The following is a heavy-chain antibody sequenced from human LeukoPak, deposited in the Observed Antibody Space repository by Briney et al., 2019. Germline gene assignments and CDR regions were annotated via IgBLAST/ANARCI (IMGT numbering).Heavy chain of an antibody. CDR3: AKDLNWNLVEGYFVY. V-gene: IGHV3-9*01. D-gene: IGHD1-7*01. CDR1: GFTFDDYA. Sequence: PGGSLRLSCAASGFTFDDYAMHWVRQAPGKGLEWVSGISWNSGSIGYADSVKGRFTISRDNAKNSLYLQMNSLRAEDTALYYCAKDLNWNLVEGYFVYWGQGTLVTVSS. J-gene: IGHJ4*02. CDR2: ISWNSGSI.